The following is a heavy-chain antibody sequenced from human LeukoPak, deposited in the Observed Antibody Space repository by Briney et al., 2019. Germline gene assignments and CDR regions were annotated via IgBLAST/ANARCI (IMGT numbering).Heavy chain of an antibody. V-gene: IGHV3-30*18. J-gene: IGHJ3*02. Sequence: GGSLRLSCAASGFTFSSYGMPWVRQAPGKGLEWVAVISYDGSNKYYADSVKGRFTISRDNSKNTLYLQMNSLRAEDTAVYYCAKTMGFLEVSDAFDIWGQGTMVTVSS. D-gene: IGHD3-3*01. CDR3: AKTMGFLEVSDAFDI. CDR2: ISYDGSNK. CDR1: GFTFSSYG.